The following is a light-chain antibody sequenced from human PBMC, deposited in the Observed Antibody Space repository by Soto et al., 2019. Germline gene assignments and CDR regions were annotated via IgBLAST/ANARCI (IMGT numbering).Light chain of an antibody. CDR2: GAS. V-gene: IGKV3-15*01. Sequence: EIVITQSPATLSVSPGERGNLSSRVSQSVSSNFAWYQQKPGQAPRLLIYGASTRATVIPARFSGSGSGTEFTLTISSLQSEDFAVYYCQQYNNWPPITFGQGTRLEIK. J-gene: IGKJ5*01. CDR1: QSVSSN. CDR3: QQYNNWPPIT.